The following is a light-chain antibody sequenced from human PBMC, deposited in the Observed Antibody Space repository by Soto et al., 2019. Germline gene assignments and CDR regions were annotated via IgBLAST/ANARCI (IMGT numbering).Light chain of an antibody. J-gene: IGLJ1*01. CDR1: IGDVGAHDY. CDR3: SSYTSSSALDV. Sequence: QSALTQPASVSGSPGQSITISCTGTIGDVGAHDYVSWNQQHPGKAPKLIIYEVTEVPLGVSYRFSGSKSGNTASLTISGLQDEDEADYYCSSYTSSSALDVFGSGTKVTVL. V-gene: IGLV2-14*01. CDR2: EVT.